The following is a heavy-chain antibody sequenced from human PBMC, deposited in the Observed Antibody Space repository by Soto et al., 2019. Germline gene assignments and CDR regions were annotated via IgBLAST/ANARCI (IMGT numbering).Heavy chain of an antibody. D-gene: IGHD3-9*01. V-gene: IGHV4-30-4*01. Sequence: QVQLQESGPGLVKPSQTLSLTCTVSGGSISSGDYYWSWIRQPPGKGLEWIGYIYYSGSTYYNPSLKSRVTISVDTSKNQFSLKLSSVTAADTAVYYCARVPTEYYDILTGSEKVYFDYWGQGTLVTVSS. CDR1: GGSISSGDYY. J-gene: IGHJ4*02. CDR2: IYYSGST. CDR3: ARVPTEYYDILTGSEKVYFDY.